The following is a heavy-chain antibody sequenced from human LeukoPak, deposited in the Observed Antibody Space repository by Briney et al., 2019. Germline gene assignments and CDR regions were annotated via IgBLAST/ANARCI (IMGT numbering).Heavy chain of an antibody. CDR2: ISSSGGST. Sequence: PGGSLRLSCGASGFAFRGYAMTWVRQAPGKGLEWVSAISSSGGSTYYADSVKGRFTISRDNSKNTLYLQMNSLRAEDTAVYYCAKEYRYPQLYYFDYWGQGTLVTVSS. J-gene: IGHJ4*02. CDR1: GFAFRGYA. CDR3: AKEYRYPQLYYFDY. V-gene: IGHV3-23*01. D-gene: IGHD2-15*01.